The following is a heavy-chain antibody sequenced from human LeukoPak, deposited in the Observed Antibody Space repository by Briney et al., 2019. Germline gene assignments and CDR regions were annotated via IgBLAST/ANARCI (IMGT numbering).Heavy chain of an antibody. Sequence: PGGSLRLSCAASGVSFSSYTMNWVRQAPGKGLEWVSSISSDSTYIYYADSVKGRFTISRDNAKNSLYLQMNSLRAEDTAVYYCAKEPPHDYGDEGYFDYWGQGTLVTVSS. V-gene: IGHV3-21*01. D-gene: IGHD4-17*01. CDR2: ISSDSTYI. J-gene: IGHJ4*02. CDR3: AKEPPHDYGDEGYFDY. CDR1: GVSFSSYT.